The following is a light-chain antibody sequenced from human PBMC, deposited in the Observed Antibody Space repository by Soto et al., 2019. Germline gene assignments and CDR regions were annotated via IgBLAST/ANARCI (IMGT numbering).Light chain of an antibody. Sequence: EIVMTQSPATLSVSPGERATLSCRASQNIGNKVGRYQQKPGQAPRLLIYGAPTRATGIPVRFSGSGSGTEFTLTITSLQSEDSAVYYCQEYNYWHPITFGGGTKVDIK. CDR1: QNIGNK. CDR2: GAP. CDR3: QEYNYWHPIT. J-gene: IGKJ4*01. V-gene: IGKV3-15*01.